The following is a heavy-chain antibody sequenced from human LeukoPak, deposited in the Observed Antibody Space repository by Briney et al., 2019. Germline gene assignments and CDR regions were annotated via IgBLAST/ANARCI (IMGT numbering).Heavy chain of an antibody. Sequence: ASVKVSCKASGYTFTGYYMHWVRQAPGQGLEWMGWINPNSGGTNYAQKFQGWVTMTRDTSISTAYMELSRLRSEDTAVYYCARGSRACSSTSCYSVDAFDIWGQGTMVTVSS. CDR1: GYTFTGYY. CDR2: INPNSGGT. CDR3: ARGSRACSSTSCYSVDAFDI. D-gene: IGHD2-2*02. J-gene: IGHJ3*02. V-gene: IGHV1-2*04.